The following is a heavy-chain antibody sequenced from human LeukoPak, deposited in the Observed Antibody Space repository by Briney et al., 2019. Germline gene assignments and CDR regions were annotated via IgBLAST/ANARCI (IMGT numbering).Heavy chain of an antibody. Sequence: SVKVSFKASGGTFYNDAVTWVRQAPGQGLEWMGGLIPIFGAANYAQKFQDRVTITTDESTSTAYLELSSLRYEDTAVYYCARWVGAGYCSGGRCDNWFDPWGQGTLVTVSS. V-gene: IGHV1-69*05. CDR3: ARWVGAGYCSGGRCDNWFDP. CDR2: LIPIFGAA. J-gene: IGHJ5*02. D-gene: IGHD2-15*01. CDR1: GGTFYNDA.